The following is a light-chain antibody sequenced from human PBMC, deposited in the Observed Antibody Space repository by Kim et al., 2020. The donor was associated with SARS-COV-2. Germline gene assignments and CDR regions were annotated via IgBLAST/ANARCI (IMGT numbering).Light chain of an antibody. Sequence: SSTISCPGSASNVGGYNYVAWYHQQPRKAPQLMIYDVTDRPSGVSDRCSGAKTGNTASLTIYGRQAEDEADDYCSSFKTTGTIYVFGSGTKVTVL. CDR1: ASNVGGYNY. CDR2: DVT. CDR3: SSFKTTGTIYV. J-gene: IGLJ1*01. V-gene: IGLV2-14*03.